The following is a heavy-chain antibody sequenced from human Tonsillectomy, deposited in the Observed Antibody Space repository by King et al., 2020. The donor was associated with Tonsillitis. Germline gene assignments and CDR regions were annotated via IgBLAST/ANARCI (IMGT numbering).Heavy chain of an antibody. CDR1: GFTFDDYI. J-gene: IGHJ2*01. D-gene: IGHD1-26*01. Sequence: VQLVESGGVVVQPGGSLRLSCAASGFTFDDYIMHWVRQAPGKGLEWVSLITSDGGTTYYGDSVKGRFTISRDNSRSSLYLQMNSLRIEDTALHYCASARTEGATHSPWYFDLWGRGTLVTVSS. CDR3: ASARTEGATHSPWYFDL. CDR2: ITSDGGTT. V-gene: IGHV3-43*01.